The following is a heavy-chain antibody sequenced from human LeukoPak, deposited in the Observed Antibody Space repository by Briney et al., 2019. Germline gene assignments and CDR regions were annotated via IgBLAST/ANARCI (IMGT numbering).Heavy chain of an antibody. Sequence: GGSLRLSCAAAGFTFSNYGMHWVRQAPGKGLEWVAIISYDGSNKYYTDSVKGRFTISRDNSKNTLYLQMNSLRAEDTAVYYCAKVSLRWWGYVDYWGQGTLVTVSS. CDR3: AKVSLRWWGYVDY. CDR1: GFTFSNYG. D-gene: IGHD4-23*01. J-gene: IGHJ4*02. V-gene: IGHV3-30*18. CDR2: ISYDGSNK.